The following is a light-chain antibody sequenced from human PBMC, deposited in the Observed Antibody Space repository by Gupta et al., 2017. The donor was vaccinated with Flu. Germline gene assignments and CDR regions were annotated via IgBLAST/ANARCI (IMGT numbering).Light chain of an antibody. CDR1: QSVSTY. CDR3: QQRTNWPPT. J-gene: IGKJ4*01. CDR2: DAS. V-gene: IGKV3-11*01. Sequence: IVLTQSPATLPLSPGERATLSCRASQSVSTYLAWYQHIPGQAPRLLIYDASSRTTGIPARFSGSGSGTDFTLTISSREPEDFAVYYCQQRTNWPPTFGGGTKVEIK.